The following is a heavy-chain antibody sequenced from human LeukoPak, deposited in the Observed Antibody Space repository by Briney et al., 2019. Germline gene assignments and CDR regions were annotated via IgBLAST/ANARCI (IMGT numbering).Heavy chain of an antibody. CDR1: GGSISSGDYY. CDR2: IYYSGST. J-gene: IGHJ4*02. D-gene: IGHD5-24*01. Sequence: SETLSLTCTVSGGSISSGDYYWSWTRQPPGKGLEWIGYIYYSGSTYYNPSLKSRVTISVDTSKNQFSLKLSSVTAADTAVYYCASRDGYYSGFDYWGQGTLVTVSS. CDR3: ASRDGYYSGFDY. V-gene: IGHV4-30-4*08.